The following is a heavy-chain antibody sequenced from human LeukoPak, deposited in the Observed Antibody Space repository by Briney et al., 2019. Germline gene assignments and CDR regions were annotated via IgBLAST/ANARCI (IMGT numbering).Heavy chain of an antibody. CDR3: AREIDIVVVPAAISGGIDP. D-gene: IGHD2-2*01. V-gene: IGHV4-34*01. CDR1: GGSFSGYY. J-gene: IGHJ5*02. CDR2: INHSGST. Sequence: SETLSLTCAVYGGSFSGYYWSWIRQPPGKGLEWIGEINHSGSTNYNPSLKSRVTISVDTSKNQFSLKLSSVTAADTAAYYCAREIDIVVVPAAISGGIDPWGQGTLVTVSS.